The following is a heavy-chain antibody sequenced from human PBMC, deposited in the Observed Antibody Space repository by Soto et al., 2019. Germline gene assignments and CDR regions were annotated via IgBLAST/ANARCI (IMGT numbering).Heavy chain of an antibody. J-gene: IGHJ4*02. CDR3: ARGGGVTFDY. D-gene: IGHD2-21*02. Sequence: QVQLQESGPGLVKPSGTLSLTCAVSGGSISSSNWWSWVRQPPGKGLEWIGEIYHSGSTNYNPSLRREVTISVDKSNDQVSLKLSSVTAADTAAYYCARGGGVTFDYWGQGTLVTVSS. V-gene: IGHV4-4*02. CDR2: IYHSGST. CDR1: GGSISSSNW.